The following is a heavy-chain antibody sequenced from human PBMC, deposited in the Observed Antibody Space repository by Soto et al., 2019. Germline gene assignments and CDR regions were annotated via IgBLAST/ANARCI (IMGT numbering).Heavy chain of an antibody. V-gene: IGHV5-51*01. D-gene: IGHD5-18*01. Sequence: PGESLKISCKTSGYSFSSYWIAWVRQMPGKGLEWMGIIYPGDSDTRYSPSFQGQVTISADKSINTAYLQWSTLKASDTAMYYCATLGATARDVFDIWGQGTMVTVSS. CDR3: ATLGATARDVFDI. CDR1: GYSFSSYW. J-gene: IGHJ3*02. CDR2: IYPGDSDT.